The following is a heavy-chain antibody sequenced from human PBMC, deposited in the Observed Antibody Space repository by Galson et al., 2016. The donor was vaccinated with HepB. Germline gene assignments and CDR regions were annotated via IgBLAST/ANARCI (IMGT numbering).Heavy chain of an antibody. V-gene: IGHV4-61*02. CDR3: ARGDSRYCNGGKCQNYAMDV. CDR2: IYSSGNT. CDR1: DGSLRSDNYY. Sequence: LSLTCSVSDGSLRSDNYYWNWIRQPAGKGLQWIGRIYSSGNTNYHPSLRSRVTISLDTSKNQFSLRLNAVTAADTAVYFFARGDSRYCNGGKCQNYAMDVWGKGTTVIVSS. D-gene: IGHD2-15*01. J-gene: IGHJ6*04.